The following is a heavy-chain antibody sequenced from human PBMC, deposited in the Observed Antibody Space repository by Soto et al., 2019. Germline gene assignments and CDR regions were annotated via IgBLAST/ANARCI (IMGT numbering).Heavy chain of an antibody. CDR1: GYTFTSYG. CDR2: ISAYNGNT. D-gene: IGHD6-19*01. Sequence: ASVKVSCKASGYTFTSYGISWVRQAPGQGLEWMGWISAYNGNTNYAQKLQGRVTMTTDTSTSTAYMELRSLRSDDTAVYYCARDILIAVAGSDYSYYGMDVWGQGTTVTVSS. V-gene: IGHV1-18*04. J-gene: IGHJ6*02. CDR3: ARDILIAVAGSDYSYYGMDV.